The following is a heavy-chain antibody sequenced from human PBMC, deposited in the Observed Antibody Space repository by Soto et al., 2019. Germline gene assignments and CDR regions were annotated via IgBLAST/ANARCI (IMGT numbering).Heavy chain of an antibody. V-gene: IGHV1-2*02. D-gene: IGHD3-16*01. Sequence: QVQLVQSGAEVKKPGASVKVSCKASGYTFNSYYIHWVRQAPGQGLEWMGWINPNSDVTGYAQSFQGRVTMTRDMSMATAYMDLTRLRSDDTAVYYCVRVGLNRNYDFDFWGQGTLITVSS. CDR2: INPNSDVT. CDR3: VRVGLNRNYDFDF. J-gene: IGHJ4*02. CDR1: GYTFNSYY.